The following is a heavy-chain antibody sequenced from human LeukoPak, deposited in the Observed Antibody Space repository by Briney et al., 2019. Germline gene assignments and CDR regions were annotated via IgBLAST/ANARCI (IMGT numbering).Heavy chain of an antibody. CDR3: ARDLRSSSSSGINYYGMDV. CDR1: GGSISRSGYY. J-gene: IGHJ6*02. V-gene: IGHV4-31*11. CDR2: IYYSGST. Sequence: SQTLSLTCAVSGGSISRSGYYWSWIRQHPGKGLEWIGYIYYSGSTYYNPSLKSRVTISVDTSKNQFSLKLSSVTAADTAVYYCARDLRSSSSSGINYYGMDVWGQGTTVTVSS. D-gene: IGHD6-6*01.